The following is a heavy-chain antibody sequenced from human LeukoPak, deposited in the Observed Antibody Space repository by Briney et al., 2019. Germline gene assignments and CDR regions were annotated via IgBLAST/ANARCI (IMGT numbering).Heavy chain of an antibody. Sequence: SETLSLTCTVSGGSISSYYWSWIQLPAGKGLEWIGRIYTSGSTNYNPSLKSRVTMSVDTSKNQFSLKLSSVTAADTAVYYCARDHCSSTSCRYSYYYYYMDVWGKGTTVTVSS. J-gene: IGHJ6*03. D-gene: IGHD2-2*01. CDR2: IYTSGST. V-gene: IGHV4-4*07. CDR1: GGSISSYY. CDR3: ARDHCSSTSCRYSYYYYYMDV.